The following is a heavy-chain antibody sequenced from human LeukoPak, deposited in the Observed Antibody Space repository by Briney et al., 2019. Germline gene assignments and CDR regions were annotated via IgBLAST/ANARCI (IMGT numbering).Heavy chain of an antibody. J-gene: IGHJ4*02. CDR2: IYPRGST. CDR1: GGSINYY. Sequence: SETLSLTCTVSGGSINYYWSWIRQPPGKGLEWIGYIYPRGSTYYNPSLKSRVILSLDKSANQFSLNLSSVTAADTAVYYCARSSPRAMGNYLDFWGQGTLVTVSS. D-gene: IGHD7-27*01. CDR3: ARSSPRAMGNYLDF. V-gene: IGHV4-30-2*01.